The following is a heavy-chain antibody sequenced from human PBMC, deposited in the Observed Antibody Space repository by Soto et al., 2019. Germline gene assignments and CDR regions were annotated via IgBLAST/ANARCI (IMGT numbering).Heavy chain of an antibody. CDR3: AKGHLNGRWYAAD. Sequence: GSLRLSCETSGFTFSSRVMTWVRQAPGKGLEWVAVITKSGDTDYADSVKGRFTISRDNSKNTVYLQMNSLRAKDTAGYYCAKGHLNGRWYAADWGQGALVTVSS. J-gene: IGHJ4*02. D-gene: IGHD6-13*01. CDR1: GFTFSSRV. CDR2: ITKSGDT. V-gene: IGHV3-23*01.